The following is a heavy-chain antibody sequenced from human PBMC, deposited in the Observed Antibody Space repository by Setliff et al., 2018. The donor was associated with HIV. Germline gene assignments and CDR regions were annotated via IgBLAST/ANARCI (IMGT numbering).Heavy chain of an antibody. Sequence: GGSLRLSCAASGFTFSSYSMNWVRQAPGKGLEWVSYISSSSSTIYYADSVKGRFTISRDNSKNILSLQMNSLRAEDTAVYYCAKTTPSSIRYPYCYYMDVWGKGTTVTVSS. CDR2: ISSSSSTI. CDR1: GFTFSSYS. CDR3: AKTTPSSIRYPYCYYMDV. D-gene: IGHD6-13*01. V-gene: IGHV3-48*01. J-gene: IGHJ6*03.